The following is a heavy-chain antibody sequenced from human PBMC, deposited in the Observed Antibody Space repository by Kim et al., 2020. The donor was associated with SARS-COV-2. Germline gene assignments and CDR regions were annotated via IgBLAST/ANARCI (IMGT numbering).Heavy chain of an antibody. CDR3: AKGETGPGGYFFRTSYCMDV. Sequence: SLRLSCAASGFTFDDYAMHWVRQAPGKGLEWVSCISRNSGSIGYADSVKGPFTISRDNAKNSPYLQMNSLSTEETAFYYSAKGETGPGGYFFRTSYCMDVWGQGTTVTVSS. V-gene: IGHV3-9*01. J-gene: IGHJ6*02. CDR2: ISRNSGSI. CDR1: GFTFDDYA. D-gene: IGHD3-10*01.